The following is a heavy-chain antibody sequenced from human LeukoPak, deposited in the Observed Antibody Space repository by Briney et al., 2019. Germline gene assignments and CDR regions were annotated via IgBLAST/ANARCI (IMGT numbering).Heavy chain of an antibody. CDR3: ARGFRARAYGSGSYSEEDY. J-gene: IGHJ4*02. Sequence: GGSLRLSCAASGFTFSSNAMSWVRQAPGKGLEWVSVISGSGGTTYYADSVKGRFTISRDNAKNSLYLQMNSLRAEDTAVYYCARGFRARAYGSGSYSEEDYWGQGTLVTVSS. CDR2: ISGSGGTT. CDR1: GFTFSSNA. D-gene: IGHD3-10*01. V-gene: IGHV3-23*01.